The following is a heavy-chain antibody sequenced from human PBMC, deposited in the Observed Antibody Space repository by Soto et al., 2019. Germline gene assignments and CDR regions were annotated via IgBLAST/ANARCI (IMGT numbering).Heavy chain of an antibody. CDR2: INHSGST. D-gene: IGHD3-3*01. J-gene: IGHJ4*02. CDR3: ARLKYYDFWSGYYGIDY. Sequence: SETLSLTCAVYGGSFSGYYWSWIRQPPGKVLEWIGEINHSGSTNYNPSLKSRVTISVDTSKNQFSLKLSSVTAADTAVYYCARLKYYDFWSGYYGIDYWGQGTLVTVSS. CDR1: GGSFSGYY. V-gene: IGHV4-34*01.